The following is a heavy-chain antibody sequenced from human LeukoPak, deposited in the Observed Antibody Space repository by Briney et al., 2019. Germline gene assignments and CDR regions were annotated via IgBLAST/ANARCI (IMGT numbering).Heavy chain of an antibody. V-gene: IGHV3-7*01. J-gene: IGHJ4*02. D-gene: IGHD3-10*01. CDR2: IKQDGSEK. CDR1: GFTFSNYW. CDR3: ARGRGKGSGY. Sequence: GRSLRLSCAASGFTFSNYWMSWVRQAPGKGLEWVANIKQDGSEKYYVDSVKGRFTISRDNAKNSLYLQMNSLRAEDTAVYYCARGRGKGSGYWGQGTLVTVSS.